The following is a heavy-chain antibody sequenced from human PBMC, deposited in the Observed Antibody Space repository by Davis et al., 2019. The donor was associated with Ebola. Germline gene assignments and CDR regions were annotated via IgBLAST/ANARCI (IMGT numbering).Heavy chain of an antibody. V-gene: IGHV1-3*01. J-gene: IGHJ4*02. D-gene: IGHD3-3*01. CDR2: INAGNGNT. CDR3: ARRRIFGVVIDY. Sequence: AASVKVSCKASGYTFTSYAMHWVRQAPGQRLEWMGWINAGNGNTKYSQKFQGRVTITRDTSASTAYTELSSLRSEDTAVYYCARRRIFGVVIDYWGQGTLVTVSS. CDR1: GYTFTSYA.